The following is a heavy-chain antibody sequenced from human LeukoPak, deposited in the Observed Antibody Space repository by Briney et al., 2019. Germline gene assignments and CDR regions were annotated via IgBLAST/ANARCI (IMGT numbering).Heavy chain of an antibody. V-gene: IGHV4-34*01. CDR3: ARGRYYDLWSGYPLDY. J-gene: IGHJ4*02. CDR1: GGSFSGYY. D-gene: IGHD3-3*01. CDR2: INHSGST. Sequence: SETLSLTCAVYGGSFSGYYWSWIRQPPGKGLEWIGEINHSGSTNYNPSLKSRVTISVDTSKNQFSLKLSSVTAADTAVYYCARGRYYDLWSGYPLDYWGQGTLVTVSS.